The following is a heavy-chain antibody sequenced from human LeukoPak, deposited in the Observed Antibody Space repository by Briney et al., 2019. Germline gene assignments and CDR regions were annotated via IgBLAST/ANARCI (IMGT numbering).Heavy chain of an antibody. Sequence: GASVKVSCKASGYTFTSYDINWVRQATGQGLEWMGWMNPNSGNTGYAQKFQGRVTMTRNTSISTAYMELSSLRSEDTAVYYCATRPYQNNWFDPWGQGTLVTVSS. J-gene: IGHJ5*02. V-gene: IGHV1-8*01. CDR3: ATRPYQNNWFDP. CDR2: MNPNSGNT. CDR1: GYTFTSYD. D-gene: IGHD2-2*01.